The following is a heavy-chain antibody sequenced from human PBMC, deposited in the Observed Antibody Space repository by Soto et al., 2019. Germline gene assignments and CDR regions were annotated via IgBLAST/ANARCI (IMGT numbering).Heavy chain of an antibody. CDR3: ARDYGYSSGWDAFDI. V-gene: IGHV4-31*03. Sequence: HVQLQDSGPGLVKPSQTLSLTCTVSGGSISSGGYYGSWIRQHPGKGLECIVYIYYSGSTYSNPSLKSRVTIAVDTSKNLISLKLSSVTAPDTAVYYCARDYGYSSGWDAFDIWGQGRMVTVSS. CDR2: IYYSGST. CDR1: GGSISSGGYY. J-gene: IGHJ3*02. D-gene: IGHD6-19*01.